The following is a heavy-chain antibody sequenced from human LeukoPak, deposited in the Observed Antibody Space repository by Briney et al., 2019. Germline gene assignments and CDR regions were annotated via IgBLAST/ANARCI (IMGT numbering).Heavy chain of an antibody. Sequence: PGGSLRLSCAASGFIFSSYEMSWVRQAPGKGLEWVSAISGSGGTTYYSDSVKGRFTISRDNSKNTLYLQMNSLRAEDTAVYYCAKVLSVTSYFDYWGQGTLVTVSS. CDR3: AKVLSVTSYFDY. CDR1: GFIFSSYE. D-gene: IGHD2/OR15-2a*01. CDR2: ISGSGGTT. J-gene: IGHJ4*02. V-gene: IGHV3-23*01.